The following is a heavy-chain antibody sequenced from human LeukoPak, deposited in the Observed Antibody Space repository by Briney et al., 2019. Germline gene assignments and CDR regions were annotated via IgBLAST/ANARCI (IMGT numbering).Heavy chain of an antibody. D-gene: IGHD3-22*01. CDR1: GXSISSYTDY. CDR3: ARAGKDDSVNWFDP. V-gene: IGHV4-34*01. J-gene: IGHJ5*02. CDR2: INHSGST. Sequence: PSETLSLTCAVYGXSISSYTDYWGWLRQPPGKGLEWIGEINHSGSTNYNPSLKSRVTISVDTSKNQFSLKLSSVTAADTAVYYCARAGKDDSVNWFDPWGQGTVVTVSS.